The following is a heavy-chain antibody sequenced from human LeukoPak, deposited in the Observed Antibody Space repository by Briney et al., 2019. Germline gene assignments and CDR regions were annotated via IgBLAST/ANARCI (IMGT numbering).Heavy chain of an antibody. J-gene: IGHJ4*02. CDR1: GFTFSSYG. V-gene: IGHV4-34*01. D-gene: IGHD3-16*01. CDR3: ASSENYDYVWGS. Sequence: GTLRLSCAASGFTFSSYGMSWVRQPPGKGLEWIGEINHSGSTNYNPSLKSRVTISVDTSKNQFSLKLSSVTAADTAVYYCASSENYDYVWGSWGQGTLVTVSS. CDR2: INHSGST.